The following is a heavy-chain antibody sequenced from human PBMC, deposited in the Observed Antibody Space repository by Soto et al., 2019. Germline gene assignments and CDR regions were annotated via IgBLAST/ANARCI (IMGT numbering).Heavy chain of an antibody. Sequence: SETLSLTCAVSGGSISSSNWWSGVRQPPGKGLEWIGEIYHNGSTNYNPSLKSRVTMSVDTSKNQFSLKLSSVTATDTAVYYCARHYCSGDNCYYFDYWGQGILVTVSS. V-gene: IGHV4-4*02. CDR2: IYHNGST. CDR3: ARHYCSGDNCYYFDY. D-gene: IGHD2-15*01. J-gene: IGHJ4*02. CDR1: GGSISSSNW.